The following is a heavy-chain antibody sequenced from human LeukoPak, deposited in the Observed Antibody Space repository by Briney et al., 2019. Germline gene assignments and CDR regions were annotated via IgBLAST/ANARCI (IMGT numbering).Heavy chain of an antibody. D-gene: IGHD6-13*01. J-gene: IGHJ6*02. V-gene: IGHV3-21*01. Sequence: GGSLRLSCAASGFTFSSYSMNWVRQAPGKGLEWVSSISSSSSNIYYADSVKGRFTISRDNAKNSLYLQMNSLRAEDTAVYYCAKSGVGAAADAYGMDVWGQGTTVTVSS. CDR1: GFTFSSYS. CDR3: AKSGVGAAADAYGMDV. CDR2: ISSSSSNI.